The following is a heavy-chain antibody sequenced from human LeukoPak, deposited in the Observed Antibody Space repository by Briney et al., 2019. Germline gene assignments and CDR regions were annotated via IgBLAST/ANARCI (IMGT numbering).Heavy chain of an antibody. J-gene: IGHJ4*02. D-gene: IGHD3-9*01. CDR2: VYTSGST. CDR3: ARTNVLTGTDY. Sequence: PSETLSLTCTVAGGSISSHYWSWIRQPAGKGLEWIGRVYTSGSTNYNPSLKSRITTSLDTSKNQFSLKLSSVTAADTAVYYCARTNVLTGTDYWGQGTLVTVSS. CDR1: GGSISSHY. V-gene: IGHV4-4*07.